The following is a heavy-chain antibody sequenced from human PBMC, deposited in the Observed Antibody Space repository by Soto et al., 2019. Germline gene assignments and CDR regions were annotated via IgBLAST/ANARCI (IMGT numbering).Heavy chain of an antibody. J-gene: IGHJ4*02. Sequence: QVQLVQSGAEVKKPGSSVKVSCKASGGTLSSYTISWVRQAPGQGLEWMGRVSPILGIANYAQKFQGRVTITADKSTSTAYMELSSLRSEDTAVYYCARGKAIVATSWGQGTLVTVSS. V-gene: IGHV1-69*02. D-gene: IGHD5-12*01. CDR1: GGTLSSYT. CDR3: ARGKAIVATS. CDR2: VSPILGIA.